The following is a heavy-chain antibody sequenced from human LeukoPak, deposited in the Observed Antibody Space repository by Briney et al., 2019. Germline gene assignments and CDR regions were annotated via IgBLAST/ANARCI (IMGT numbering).Heavy chain of an antibody. CDR3: ARDRAINAEYFDL. CDR1: GYTFTGYK. CDR2: INPNSGGT. D-gene: IGHD2-2*01. J-gene: IGHJ2*01. Sequence: GASVKVSCKASGYTFTGYKMHGVGQAPGQGLEWRGWINPNSGGTNYAQKFQGRVTMTRDTSISTAYMELSRLRSDDTAVYYCARDRAINAEYFDLWGRGTLVTVSS. V-gene: IGHV1-2*02.